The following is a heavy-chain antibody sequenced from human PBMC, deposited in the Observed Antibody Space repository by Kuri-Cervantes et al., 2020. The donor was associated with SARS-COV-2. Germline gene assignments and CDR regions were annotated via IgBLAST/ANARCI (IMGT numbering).Heavy chain of an antibody. J-gene: IGHJ3*02. CDR2: ISSSSSYI. CDR3: ARDQGRGPAAIFVDAFDI. V-gene: IGHV3-21*01. D-gene: IGHD2-2*02. Sequence: GESLKISCAASGFTFSSYSMNWVRQAPGKGLEWVSSISSSSSYIYYAVSVKGRFTISRDNAKNSLYLQMNSLRAEDTAVYYCARDQGRGPAAIFVDAFDIWGQGTMVTVSS. CDR1: GFTFSSYS.